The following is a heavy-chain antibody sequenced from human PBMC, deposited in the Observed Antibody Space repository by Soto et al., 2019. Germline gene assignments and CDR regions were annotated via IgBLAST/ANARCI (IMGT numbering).Heavy chain of an antibody. V-gene: IGHV4-61*01. Sequence: PSETLSLTCTVSGTSVSSYTHYWSWIRQPPGRGLEWIGYIYNDGRTDYNPSLKSRVTMSIDTSKNQFYLKVTSVTAADTAVYYCARRYGDYFDYWGQG. D-gene: IGHD4-17*01. CDR1: GTSVSSYTHY. J-gene: IGHJ4*02. CDR3: ARRYGDYFDY. CDR2: IYNDGRT.